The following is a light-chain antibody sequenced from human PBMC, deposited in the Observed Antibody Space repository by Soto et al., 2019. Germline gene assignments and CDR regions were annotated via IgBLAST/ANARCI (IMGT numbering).Light chain of an antibody. CDR3: ISYTSSRTHYV. CDR2: EVS. Sequence: QSALTQPASVSGSPGQSITISCTGTSSDVGGYNYVSWYQQHPGKAPKLMIYEVSNRPSGVSNRFSGSKSGNTASLTISGLQAEDEADYYFISYTSSRTHYVFGTGTKLTVL. V-gene: IGLV2-14*01. CDR1: SSDVGGYNY. J-gene: IGLJ1*01.